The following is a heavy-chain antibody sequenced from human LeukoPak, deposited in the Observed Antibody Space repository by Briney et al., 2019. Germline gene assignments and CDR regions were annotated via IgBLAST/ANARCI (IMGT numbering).Heavy chain of an antibody. CDR1: GYTFTNYG. CDR3: ARDLKITIFGVLPWDYFDY. CDR2: ISAHNGNT. J-gene: IGHJ4*02. V-gene: IGHV1-18*01. D-gene: IGHD3-3*01. Sequence: GASVKVSCKASGYTFTNYGISWVRQAPGQGLEWMGWISAHNGNTNYAQKLQGRVTMTTDTSTSTAYMELRSLRSDDTALYYCARDLKITIFGVLPWDYFDYWGQGTLVTVSS.